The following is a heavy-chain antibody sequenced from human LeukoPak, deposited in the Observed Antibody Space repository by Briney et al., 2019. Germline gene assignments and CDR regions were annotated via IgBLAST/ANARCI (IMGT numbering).Heavy chain of an antibody. Sequence: GGSLRLSCAASGFTFSNYAMSWVRQAPGKGLEWVSAISGSGGSTYYADSVKGRFTISRDNSKNTLYLQMNSLRAEDTAVYYCAKETEVAVAGTPFFDYWGQGTLVTVSS. CDR3: AKETEVAVAGTPFFDY. D-gene: IGHD6-19*01. CDR1: GFTFSNYA. V-gene: IGHV3-23*01. CDR2: ISGSGGST. J-gene: IGHJ4*02.